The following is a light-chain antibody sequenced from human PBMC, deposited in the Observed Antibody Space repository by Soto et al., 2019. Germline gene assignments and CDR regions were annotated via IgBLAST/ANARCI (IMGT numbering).Light chain of an antibody. CDR2: GNS. CDR3: QSYDSSLSGSI. V-gene: IGLV1-40*01. Sequence: QSVLTQPPSVSGAPGQRVTISCTGSSSNIGAGYDVHWYQQLPGTAPKLLISGNSNRPSGVPDRFSGSKSGTSASLAITGLQAEDAADYSCQSYDSSLSGSIFGGGTKLTVL. J-gene: IGLJ2*01. CDR1: SSNIGAGYD.